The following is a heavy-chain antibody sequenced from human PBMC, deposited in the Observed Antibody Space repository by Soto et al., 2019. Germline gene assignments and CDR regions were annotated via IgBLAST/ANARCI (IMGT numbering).Heavy chain of an antibody. D-gene: IGHD1-7*01. V-gene: IGHV4-4*02. CDR3: ASRDPGTSVDY. Sequence: LSLTCTVSGGSFTSNNWWTWVRQPPGQGLEWIGEIYRTGSTNYNPSLKSRVTISLDKSENQFSLKVTSLTAADTAVYYCASRDPGTSVDYWGQGTLVTISS. J-gene: IGHJ4*02. CDR1: GGSFTSNNW. CDR2: IYRTGST.